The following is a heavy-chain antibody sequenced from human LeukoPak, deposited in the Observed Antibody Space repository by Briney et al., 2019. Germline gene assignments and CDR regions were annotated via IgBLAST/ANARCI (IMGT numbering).Heavy chain of an antibody. V-gene: IGHV3-7*01. Sequence: PGGSLRLSCAASGFTFSSYWMSWVRQAPGKGLEWVANIKQDGSEKYYVDSVKGRFTISRDNAKNSLYLQMNSLRAEDTAVYYCARDSSGFPYYYYGMDVWGQGTTVTVSS. J-gene: IGHJ6*02. CDR3: ARDSSGFPYYYYGMDV. CDR1: GFTFSSYW. D-gene: IGHD6-19*01. CDR2: IKQDGSEK.